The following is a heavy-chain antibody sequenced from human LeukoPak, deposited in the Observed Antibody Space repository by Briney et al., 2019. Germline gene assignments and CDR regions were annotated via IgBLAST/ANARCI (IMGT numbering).Heavy chain of an antibody. CDR1: GFTFSSYW. Sequence: PGGSLRLSCAASGFTFSSYWMHWVRQAPGKGLVWVSRINSDGSSTSYADSVKGRFTISRDNAKNSLYLQMNSLRAEDTALYYCAKDIEDYYGSGSYMAFDIWGQGTMVTVSS. J-gene: IGHJ3*02. CDR2: INSDGSST. V-gene: IGHV3-74*01. D-gene: IGHD3-10*01. CDR3: AKDIEDYYGSGSYMAFDI.